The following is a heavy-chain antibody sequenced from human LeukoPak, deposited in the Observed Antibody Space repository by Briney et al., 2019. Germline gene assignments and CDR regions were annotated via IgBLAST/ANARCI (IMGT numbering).Heavy chain of an antibody. D-gene: IGHD1-7*01. J-gene: IGHJ6*02. Sequence: ASVTVSCKASGYTFTSYYMHWVRQAPGQGLEWMGIINPSGGSTSYAQKFQGRATMTRDTSTSTVYMELSSLRSEDTAVYYCARDLYTQITGTTGGSYYYYGMDVWGQGTTVTVSS. V-gene: IGHV1-46*01. CDR3: ARDLYTQITGTTGGSYYYYGMDV. CDR2: INPSGGST. CDR1: GYTFTSYY.